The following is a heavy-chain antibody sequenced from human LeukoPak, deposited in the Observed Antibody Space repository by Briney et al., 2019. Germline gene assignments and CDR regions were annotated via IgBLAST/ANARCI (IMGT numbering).Heavy chain of an antibody. CDR1: GFTFSSYA. Sequence: GGSLRLSCAASGFTFSSYAMPWVRQAPGKGLEWVAVISYDGSNKYYADSVKGRFTISRDNSKNTLYLQMNSLRAEDTAVYYCARPTAMVPRNNLWGQGTLVTVSS. CDR2: ISYDGSNK. D-gene: IGHD5-18*01. J-gene: IGHJ5*02. V-gene: IGHV3-30-3*01. CDR3: ARPTAMVPRNNL.